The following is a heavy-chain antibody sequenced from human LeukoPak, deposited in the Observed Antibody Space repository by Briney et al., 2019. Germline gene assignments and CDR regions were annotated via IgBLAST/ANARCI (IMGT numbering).Heavy chain of an antibody. J-gene: IGHJ6*03. CDR3: ARVPHYDFWSGSHYYYYYMDV. CDR1: GYTFTSYG. V-gene: IGHV1-18*01. D-gene: IGHD3-3*01. Sequence: GASVKVSCKASGYTFTSYGISWVRQAPGQGLEWMGWISAYNGNTNYAKKLQGRVTMTTDTSTSTAYMELRSLRSDDTAVYYCARVPHYDFWSGSHYYYYYMDVWGKGTTVTVSS. CDR2: ISAYNGNT.